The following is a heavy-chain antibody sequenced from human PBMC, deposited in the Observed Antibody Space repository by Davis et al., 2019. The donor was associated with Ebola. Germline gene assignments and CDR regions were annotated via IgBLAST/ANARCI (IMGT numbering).Heavy chain of an antibody. CDR1: GFTFSDYY. CDR2: ISSRITYT. J-gene: IGHJ4*02. V-gene: IGHV3-11*06. D-gene: IGHD2-2*01. CDR3: ARYELGVCSSTTCYSLDY. Sequence: GESLKISCAASGFTFSDYYMSWIRQAPGKGLEWVSYISSRITYTKHADSVKGRFTISRDNAKNSLYLQMNSLRAEDTAVYYCARYELGVCSSTTCYSLDYWGQGTLVTVSS.